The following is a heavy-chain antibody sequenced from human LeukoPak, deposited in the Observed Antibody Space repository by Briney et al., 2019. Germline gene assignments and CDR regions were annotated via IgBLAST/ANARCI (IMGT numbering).Heavy chain of an antibody. CDR3: ARTSSLGWLPLCDY. J-gene: IGHJ4*02. CDR1: GFTFSSYS. CDR2: ISGSSSYI. D-gene: IGHD5-24*01. V-gene: IGHV3-21*01. Sequence: GGSLRLSCAASGFTFSSYSMNFVRQAPGKGLEWVSSISGSSSYIYYADSAKGRFTISRDNAKNSLYLQMNSLRDEDPAMYYCARTSSLGWLPLCDYWGQGTLVTVSS.